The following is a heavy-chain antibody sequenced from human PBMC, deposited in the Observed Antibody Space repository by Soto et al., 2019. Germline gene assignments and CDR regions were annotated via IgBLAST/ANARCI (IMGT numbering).Heavy chain of an antibody. CDR1: GDAIYIGGYY. V-gene: IGHV4-31*03. D-gene: IGHD2-2*01. Sequence: SETLSLTCTVSGDAIYIGGYYWTWIRQHPGKGLEWIGYIYHTGKTYYNPSLESRVTMSVDTSKNQFSLKLPSVTAADTAVYYCARDGSSTATWIAPRGQGTLVTVSP. CDR2: IYHTGKT. J-gene: IGHJ5*02. CDR3: ARDGSSTATWIAP.